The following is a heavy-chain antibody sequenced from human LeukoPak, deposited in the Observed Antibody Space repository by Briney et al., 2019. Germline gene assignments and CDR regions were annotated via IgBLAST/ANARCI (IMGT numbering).Heavy chain of an antibody. D-gene: IGHD3-10*01. CDR3: ARGVYRDKSYYASGTYYIIDY. Sequence: ASVKVSCKASGYTFTGYYIQWVRQAPGQGLEWMGWINPNSGGTKHAQKFQGRVTMTRDTSISTAYMELSSPRSDDTAMYYCARGVYRDKSYYASGTYYIIDYWGQGTLVTVSS. CDR2: INPNSGGT. J-gene: IGHJ4*02. V-gene: IGHV1-2*02. CDR1: GYTFTGYY.